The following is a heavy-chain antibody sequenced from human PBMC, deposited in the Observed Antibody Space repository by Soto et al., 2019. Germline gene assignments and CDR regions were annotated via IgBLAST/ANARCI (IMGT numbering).Heavy chain of an antibody. CDR1: GYTFTGYY. Sequence: ASVKVSCKASGYTFTGYYMHWVRQAPGQGLEWMGWINPNSGGTNYAQKFQGWVTMTRDTSISTAYMELSRLRSDDMAVYYCARDLTGGYGPFDYWGQGTLVTVSS. CDR3: ARDLTGGYGPFDY. D-gene: IGHD5-12*01. V-gene: IGHV1-2*04. CDR2: INPNSGGT. J-gene: IGHJ4*02.